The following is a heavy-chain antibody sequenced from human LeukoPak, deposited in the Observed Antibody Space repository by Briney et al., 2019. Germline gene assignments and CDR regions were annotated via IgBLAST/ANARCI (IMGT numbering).Heavy chain of an antibody. D-gene: IGHD1-26*01. Sequence: SETLSLTCTVSGGSIYSTSFYWGWIRQPPGKGLEWIGSMYYDGSTYYNPSLKSRVTISVDTSKNHFSLKLTSVTAADTAVYFCARRSDSGSDDGEDYFDHWGQGTLVTVSS. CDR1: GGSIYSTSFY. CDR3: ARRSDSGSDDGEDYFDH. V-gene: IGHV4-39*02. J-gene: IGHJ4*02. CDR2: MYYDGST.